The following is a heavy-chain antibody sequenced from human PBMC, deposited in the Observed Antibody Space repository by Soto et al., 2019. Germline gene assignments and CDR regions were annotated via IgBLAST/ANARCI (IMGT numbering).Heavy chain of an antibody. CDR1: GFTFSSYA. D-gene: IGHD2-2*01. CDR3: ARGYCSGTNCYYGMDV. Sequence: PGGSLRLSCVASGFTFSSYAMHWVRQAPGKGLEYVSAINSDGTKTYYSDSVKGRFTISRDDSKNTVYLQMGSLRTDDMAVYHCARGYCSGTNCYYGMDVWGQGTTVTVSS. V-gene: IGHV3-64*02. CDR2: INSDGTKT. J-gene: IGHJ6*02.